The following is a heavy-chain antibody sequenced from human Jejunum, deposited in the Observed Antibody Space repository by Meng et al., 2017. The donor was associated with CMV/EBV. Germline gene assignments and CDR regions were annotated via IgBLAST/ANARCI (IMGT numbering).Heavy chain of an antibody. D-gene: IGHD1-26*01. J-gene: IGHJ5*02. CDR1: AGSISGYY. CDR2: IYTSGST. Sequence: QGHVQESGPGLLKPSGALSLTCFVSAGSISGYYWSWIRQPAGKGLEWIGRIYTSGSTHYNPSLKSRLTMSVDLSNNQISLKLRSVTAADTAVYYCARESGSYYWFDPWGQGTLVTVSS. V-gene: IGHV4-4*07. CDR3: ARESGSYYWFDP.